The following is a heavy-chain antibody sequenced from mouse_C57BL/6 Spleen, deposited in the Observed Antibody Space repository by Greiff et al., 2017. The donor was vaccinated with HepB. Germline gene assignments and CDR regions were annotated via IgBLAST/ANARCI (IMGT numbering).Heavy chain of an antibody. CDR3: ARGAGRNFDY. CDR2: IYPGGGYT. Sequence: QVQLQQSGAELVRPGTSVKMSCKASGYTFTNYWIGWAKQRPGHGLEWIGDIYPGGGYTNYNEKFKGKATLTADKSSSTAYMQFSSLTSEDSAIYYCARGAGRNFDYWGQGTTLTVSS. V-gene: IGHV1-63*01. J-gene: IGHJ2*01. D-gene: IGHD3-3*01. CDR1: GYTFTNYW.